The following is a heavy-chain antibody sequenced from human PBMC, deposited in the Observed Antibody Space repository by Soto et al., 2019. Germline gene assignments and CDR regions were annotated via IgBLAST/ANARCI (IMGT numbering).Heavy chain of an antibody. CDR3: ARGHLIYLGTPGWFDP. V-gene: IGHV1-18*01. CDR2: ISAYNGNT. J-gene: IGHJ5*02. CDR1: GYTFTSYG. D-gene: IGHD2-2*02. Sequence: ASVKVSCKASGYTFTSYGISCVRQAPGQGLEWMGWISAYNGNTNYAQKLQGRVTMTTDTSTSTAYMELRSLRSDDTAVYYCARGHLIYLGTPGWFDPWGQGTLVTVS.